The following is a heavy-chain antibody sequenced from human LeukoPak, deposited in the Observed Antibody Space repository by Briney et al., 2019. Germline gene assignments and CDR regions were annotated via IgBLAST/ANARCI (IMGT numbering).Heavy chain of an antibody. CDR2: IYYSGST. J-gene: IGHJ5*02. CDR3: ARAAYCSSTSCYGWFDP. Sequence: PSETLSLTCTVSGGSISSGGYYWSCIRQHPGKGLEWIGYIYYSGSTYYNPSLKSRVTISVDTSKNKFSLKLSSVTAADTAVYYCARAAYCSSTSCYGWFDPWGQGTLVTVSS. CDR1: GGSISSGGYY. D-gene: IGHD2-2*01. V-gene: IGHV4-31*03.